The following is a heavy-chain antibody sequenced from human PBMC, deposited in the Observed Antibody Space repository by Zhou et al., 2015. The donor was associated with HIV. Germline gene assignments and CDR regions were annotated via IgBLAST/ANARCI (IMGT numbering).Heavy chain of an antibody. D-gene: IGHD3-22*01. V-gene: IGHV3-11*01. CDR2: ISGSGTTM. J-gene: IGHJ4*02. CDR1: GFTFSDYY. CDR3: TVTYYYDSSDYSPFDY. Sequence: QVQLVESGGGLVKPGGSLRLSCVASGFTFSDYYMTWIRQAPGKGLQWVSYISGSGTTMYYADSLKGRLTISRDDSKNTAYLQMNSLKTEDSAIYYCTVTYYYDSSDYSPFDYWGQGTLVTVSS.